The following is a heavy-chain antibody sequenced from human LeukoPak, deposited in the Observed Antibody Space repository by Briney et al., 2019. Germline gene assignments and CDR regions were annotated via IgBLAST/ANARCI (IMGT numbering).Heavy chain of an antibody. J-gene: IGHJ5*02. D-gene: IGHD3-22*01. CDR1: GFTVSSNY. V-gene: IGHV3-66*01. CDR3: ARELYYYDSNDWFDP. CDR2: IYSGGST. Sequence: GGSLRLSCAASGFTVSSNYMSWVRQAPGTGLEWVSVIYSGGSTYYADSVKGRFTISRDNSKNTLYLQMNSLRAEDTAVYYCARELYYYDSNDWFDPWGQGTLVTVSS.